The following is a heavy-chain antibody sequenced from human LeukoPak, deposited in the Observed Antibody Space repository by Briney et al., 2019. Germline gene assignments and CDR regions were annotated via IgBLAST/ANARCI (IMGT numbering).Heavy chain of an antibody. V-gene: IGHV3-7*01. D-gene: IGHD3-22*01. CDR2: IKQDGSEK. CDR1: GFTFSTYW. CDR3: ARLRYYYDSSGYPAAFDI. Sequence: PGGSLRLSCAASGFTFSTYWMIWVRQAPGKGLEWVANIKQDGSEKYYVDSVKGRFTISRDNAKSSLYLQMNSLRAEDTAMYYCARLRYYYDSSGYPAAFDIWGQGTMATVSS. J-gene: IGHJ3*02.